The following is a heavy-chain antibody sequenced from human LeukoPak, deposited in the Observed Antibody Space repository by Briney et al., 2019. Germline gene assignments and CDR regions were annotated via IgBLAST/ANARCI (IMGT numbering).Heavy chain of an antibody. D-gene: IGHD1-1*01. Sequence: PGGSLRLSCAASGFNFSTYGMHWVRQAPGKGLEWVGVIWYDGTNKYYTDSVKGRFTISRDTSKNTLFLQMSSLRVEDTAVYYCAAAWKGGWRDPWGQGTMVTVSS. J-gene: IGHJ5*02. CDR2: IWYDGTNK. CDR3: AAAWKGGWRDP. CDR1: GFNFSTYG. V-gene: IGHV3-33*01.